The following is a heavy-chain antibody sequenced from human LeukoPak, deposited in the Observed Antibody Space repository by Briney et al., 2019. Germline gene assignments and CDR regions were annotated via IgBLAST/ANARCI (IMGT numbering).Heavy chain of an antibody. D-gene: IGHD1-20*01. CDR1: GFTFSSYA. J-gene: IGHJ5*02. CDR2: ISGNGMST. CDR3: AKAVITGTYWFDP. V-gene: IGHV3-23*01. Sequence: PGGSLRLSCAASGFTFSSYAMSWVRQAPGKGLEWVSAISGNGMSTYYADSVKGRFTFSRDNSKNTLYLQMNSLRAEDTAVYYCAKAVITGTYWFDPWGQGTLVTVSS.